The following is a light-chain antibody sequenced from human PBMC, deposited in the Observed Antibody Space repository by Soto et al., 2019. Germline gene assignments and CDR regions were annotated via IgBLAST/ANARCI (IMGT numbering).Light chain of an antibody. CDR1: SSDVGNYNY. CDR3: ASYTSSSTSVI. V-gene: IGLV2-14*03. CDR2: EVT. J-gene: IGLJ2*01. Sequence: QSALTQPASVSGSPGQSITISCTGTSSDVGNYNYVSWYQQHPGKAPKLIIYEVTSRPSGVSNRFSGSKSGNTASLTISGLQAEDEADYYCASYTSSSTSVIFGRGTKVTVL.